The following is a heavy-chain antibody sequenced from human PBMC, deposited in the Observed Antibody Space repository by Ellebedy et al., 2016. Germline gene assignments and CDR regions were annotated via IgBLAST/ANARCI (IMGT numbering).Heavy chain of an antibody. V-gene: IGHV4-34*01. J-gene: IGHJ3*02. CDR2: INHSGST. CDR1: GGSFSGYY. CDR3: AAWELLGDTNAFDI. D-gene: IGHD1-26*01. Sequence: SETLSLTXAVYGGSFSGYYWSWIRQPPGKGLEWIGEINHSGSTNYNPSLKSRVTISVDTSKNQFSLKLSSVTAADTAVYYCAAWELLGDTNAFDIWGQGTMVTVSS.